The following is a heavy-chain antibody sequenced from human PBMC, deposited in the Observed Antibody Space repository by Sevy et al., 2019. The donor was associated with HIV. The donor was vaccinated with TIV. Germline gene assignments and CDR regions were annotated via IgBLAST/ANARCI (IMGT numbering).Heavy chain of an antibody. V-gene: IGHV3-30-3*01. CDR3: ARDYSMSSADYYFDY. D-gene: IGHD5-18*01. J-gene: IGHJ4*02. CDR2: ISYDGNDK. CDR1: GFTFSTYP. Sequence: GESLKISCAASGFTFSTYPMHWVRQAPGKGLAWVAVISYDGNDKYYTDSVKGRFTISRDNSKSTLYLQMSSLSSEDTAVYYCARDYSMSSADYYFDYWGQGTLVTVSS.